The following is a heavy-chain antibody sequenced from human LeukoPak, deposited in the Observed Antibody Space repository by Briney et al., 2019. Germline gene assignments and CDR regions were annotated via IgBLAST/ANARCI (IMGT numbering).Heavy chain of an antibody. J-gene: IGHJ6*02. CDR3: ASRGSGWYSGYYYYGMDV. D-gene: IGHD6-19*01. V-gene: IGHV4-34*01. CDR1: GGSFSGYY. Sequence: PSETLSLTCAVYGGSFSGYYWSWIRNPPGKGLGGIGEFNHSGSTNYNPSLKSRVTISVDTSKNQYSLKLRSVTAADTAVYYCASRGSGWYSGYYYYGMDVWGQGTTVTVSS. CDR2: FNHSGST.